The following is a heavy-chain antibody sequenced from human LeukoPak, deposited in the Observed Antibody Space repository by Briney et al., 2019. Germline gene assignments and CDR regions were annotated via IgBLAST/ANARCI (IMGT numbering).Heavy chain of an antibody. CDR1: GGSISSSSYY. V-gene: IGHV4-61*05. Sequence: PSETLSLTCTVSGGSISSSSYYWGWIRQPPGKGLEWIGYIYYSGSTNCNPSLKSRVTISVDTSKNQFSLKLSSVAAADTAVYYCARARGYGRLDYWGQGTLVTVSS. CDR3: ARARGYGRLDY. CDR2: IYYSGST. D-gene: IGHD5-12*01. J-gene: IGHJ4*02.